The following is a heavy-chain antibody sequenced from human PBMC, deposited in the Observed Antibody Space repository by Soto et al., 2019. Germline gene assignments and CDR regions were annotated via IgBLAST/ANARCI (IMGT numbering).Heavy chain of an antibody. Sequence: SETLSLTCTVSGGSISSGDYYWSWIRQPPGKGLEWIGYIYYSGSTYYNPSLKSRVTISVDTSKNQFSLKLSSVTAADTAVYYCARVVGHIVPMVLDSSGQGTLVTVSS. CDR2: IYYSGST. J-gene: IGHJ5*01. CDR1: GGSISSGDYY. V-gene: IGHV4-30-4*01. D-gene: IGHD2-8*01. CDR3: ARVVGHIVPMVLDS.